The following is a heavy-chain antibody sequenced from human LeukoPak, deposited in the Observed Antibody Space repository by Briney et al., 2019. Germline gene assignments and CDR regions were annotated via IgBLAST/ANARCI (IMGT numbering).Heavy chain of an antibody. CDR2: INPNSGGT. CDR1: GYTFTGYY. J-gene: IGHJ6*03. V-gene: IGHV1-2*02. CDR3: ARDALPRYYYYYMDV. Sequence: ASVKVSCKASGYTFTGYYMHWVRQAPGQGLEWMGWINPNSGGTNYAQKFQGRVTMTRDTSISTAYMELSRLRSDDTAVYYCARDALPRYYYYYMDVWGKGTTVTISS.